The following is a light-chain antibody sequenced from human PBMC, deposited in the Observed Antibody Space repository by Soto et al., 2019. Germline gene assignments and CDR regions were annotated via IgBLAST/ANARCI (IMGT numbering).Light chain of an antibody. V-gene: IGKV3-20*01. CDR3: QQYGRSPTT. CDR2: GAS. CDR1: QSVSSNY. J-gene: IGKJ4*01. Sequence: IALTQSPGTLSLSPGERATLSCRARQSVSSNYLSWYQQKPGQAPRLLIYGASSRATGIPDRFRGSGSGTDFTLTISRLEPEYFAVYYCQQYGRSPTTFGGGTKVEIK.